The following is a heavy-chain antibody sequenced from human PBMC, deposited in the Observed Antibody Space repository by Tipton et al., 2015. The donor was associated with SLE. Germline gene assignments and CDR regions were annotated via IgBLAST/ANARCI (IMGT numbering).Heavy chain of an antibody. J-gene: IGHJ5*01. CDR2: IYHSGNT. D-gene: IGHD2-21*01. CDR3: ARNKLLRIGQGNS. CDR1: GFSISSGYY. Sequence: TLSLTCAVSGFSISSGYYWGWIRQPPGKGLEWIGSIYHSGNTYYNPSLKSRVTISVDTSKNQFSLKLSSGTVADTAVYYCARNKLLRIGQGNSSGPGTLVTVSS. V-gene: IGHV4-38-2*01.